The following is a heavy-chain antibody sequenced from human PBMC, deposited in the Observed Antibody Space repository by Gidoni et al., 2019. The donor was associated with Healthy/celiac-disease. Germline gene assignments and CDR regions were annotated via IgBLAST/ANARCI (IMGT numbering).Heavy chain of an antibody. D-gene: IGHD2-15*01. V-gene: IGHV3-21*01. J-gene: IGHJ4*02. CDR3: ADGYCSGGSCSGGPPDY. CDR2: ISSSSSYI. Sequence: EVQLVESGGGLVKPGGSLRLSCAASGFTFSSYSMNWVRQAPGKGLEWVSSISSSSSYIYYADSVKGRFTISRDNAKNSLYLQMNSLRAEDTAVYYCADGYCSGGSCSGGPPDYWGQGTLVTVSS. CDR1: GFTFSSYS.